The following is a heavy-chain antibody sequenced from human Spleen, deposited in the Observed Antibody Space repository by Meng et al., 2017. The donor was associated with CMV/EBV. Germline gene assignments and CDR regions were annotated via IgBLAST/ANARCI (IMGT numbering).Heavy chain of an antibody. V-gene: IGHV3-9*01. D-gene: IGHD4-11*01. CDR3: AKLEVTTTYDAFDI. CDR1: GFSFGDYA. Sequence: SLKISCAASGFSFGDYAMHWVRQAPGKGLEWVSGISRESGSIAYADSVKGRFTISRDNAWNSLYLQMNSLRAEDTAVYYCAKLEVTTTYDAFDIWGQGTMVTVSS. CDR2: ISRESGSI. J-gene: IGHJ3*02.